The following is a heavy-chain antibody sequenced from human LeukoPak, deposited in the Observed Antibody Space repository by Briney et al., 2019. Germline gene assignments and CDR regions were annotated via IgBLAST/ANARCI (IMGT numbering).Heavy chain of an antibody. CDR1: GVSIRSYY. J-gene: IGHJ4*02. V-gene: IGHV4-59*08. CDR2: IYYSGST. Sequence: SETLSLTCTVSGVSIRSYYWSWIRQPPGKGLEWIGYIYYSGSTNYNPSLKSRVTISVDTSKNQFSLKLSSVTAADTAVYYCARQGAGVPFDYWGRGTLVTVSS. CDR3: ARQGAGVPFDY. D-gene: IGHD3-10*01.